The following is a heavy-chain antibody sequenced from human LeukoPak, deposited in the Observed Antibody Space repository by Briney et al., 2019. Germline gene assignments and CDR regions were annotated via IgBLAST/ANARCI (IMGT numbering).Heavy chain of an antibody. D-gene: IGHD6-6*01. Sequence: GASVKVSCKASGYTFTSYYIHWVRQAPGQGLEWMGIINPSGGSATYAQKLQGRATMTRDMSTSTVHMELSSLRSEDTAVYYCTRYSDGSSSDYFDYWGQGTLVTVSS. CDR1: GYTFTSYY. V-gene: IGHV1-46*04. CDR2: INPSGGSA. J-gene: IGHJ4*02. CDR3: TRYSDGSSSDYFDY.